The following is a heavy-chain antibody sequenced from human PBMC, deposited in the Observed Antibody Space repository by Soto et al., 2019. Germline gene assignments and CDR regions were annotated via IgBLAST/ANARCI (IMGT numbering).Heavy chain of an antibody. Sequence: PSETLSLTCAAYAGSFSGYYWSWIRQPPGKGLEWIGEINHSGSTNYNPSLKSRVTISVDTSKNQFSLKLSSVTAADTAVYYCGRGSLLRHFTWLKIYAFKMWGQGTMVT. CDR1: AGSFSGYY. D-gene: IGHD3-9*01. CDR2: INHSGST. CDR3: GRGSLLRHFTWLKIYAFKM. J-gene: IGHJ3*02. V-gene: IGHV4-34*01.